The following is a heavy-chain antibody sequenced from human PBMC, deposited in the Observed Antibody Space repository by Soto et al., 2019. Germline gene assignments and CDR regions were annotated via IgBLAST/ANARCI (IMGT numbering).Heavy chain of an antibody. V-gene: IGHV1-69*01. CDR3: ARFFGHSSSSANYYYYGMDV. D-gene: IGHD6-6*01. J-gene: IGHJ6*02. CDR1: GGTFSSYA. Sequence: KVSCKASGGTFSSYAISWVRQAPGQGLEWMGGIIPIFGTANYAQKFQGRVTITADESTSTAYMELSSLRSEDTAVYYCARFFGHSSSSANYYYYGMDVRGQGTTVTVSS. CDR2: IIPIFGTA.